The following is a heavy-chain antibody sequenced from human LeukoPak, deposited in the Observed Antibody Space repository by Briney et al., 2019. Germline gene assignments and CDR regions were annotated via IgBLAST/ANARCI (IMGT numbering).Heavy chain of an antibody. V-gene: IGHV6-1*01. D-gene: IGHD6-19*01. Sequence: SQTLSLTCAISGDSVSSNSAAWNWIRQSPSRGLEWLGKTYYRSKWYNDFAVSVKSRITINPDTSKNQFSLQLNSVTPEDTAVYYCARGPVISSGWYWGDYYYYYYMDVWGKGNTVTISS. J-gene: IGHJ6*03. CDR3: ARGPVISSGWYWGDYYYYYYMDV. CDR1: GDSVSSNSAA. CDR2: TYYRSKWYN.